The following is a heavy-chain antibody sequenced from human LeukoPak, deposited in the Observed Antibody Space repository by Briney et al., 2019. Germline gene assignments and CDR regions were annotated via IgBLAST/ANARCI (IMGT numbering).Heavy chain of an antibody. J-gene: IGHJ3*02. CDR3: ARDRITMVRGVIITDDAFDI. CDR1: GGSISSYY. V-gene: IGHV4-4*07. CDR2: IYTSGST. D-gene: IGHD3-10*01. Sequence: PSETLSLTCTVSGGSISSYYWSWIRQPAGEGLEWIGRIYTSGSTNHNPSLKSRVTMSVDTSKNQLSLKLSSVTAADTAVYYCARDRITMVRGVIITDDAFDIWGQGTMVTVSS.